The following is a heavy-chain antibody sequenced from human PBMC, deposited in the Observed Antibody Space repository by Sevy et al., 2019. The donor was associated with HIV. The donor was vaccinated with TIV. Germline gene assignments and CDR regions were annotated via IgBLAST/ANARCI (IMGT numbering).Heavy chain of an antibody. V-gene: IGHV3-23*01. CDR3: SNFGWRRAFDI. Sequence: GGSLRLSCAASGFTFSSYAMSWVRQAPGKGLEWVSAISGSGGSTYYADSVKGRFTLSRDNSKNTLYLQMNSLRAEDTAVYYCSNFGWRRAFDIWGQGTMVTVSS. CDR1: GFTFSSYA. D-gene: IGHD3-3*01. J-gene: IGHJ3*02. CDR2: ISGSGGST.